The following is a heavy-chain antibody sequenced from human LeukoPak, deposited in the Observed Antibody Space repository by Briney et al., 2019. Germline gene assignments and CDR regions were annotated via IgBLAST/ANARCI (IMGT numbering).Heavy chain of an antibody. J-gene: IGHJ4*02. CDR1: GGSISSYY. CDR3: ARHVTFMSRITVVRGRKDVGFDY. D-gene: IGHD3-10*01. Sequence: NTSETLSLTCTVSGGSISSYYWSWIRQPPGKGLEWIGYIYYSGSTNYSPSLKSRVTISVDTSKNHFSLRLNSVTAADTAVYYCARHVTFMSRITVVRGRKDVGFDYWGQGTLVTVSS. CDR2: IYYSGST. V-gene: IGHV4-59*08.